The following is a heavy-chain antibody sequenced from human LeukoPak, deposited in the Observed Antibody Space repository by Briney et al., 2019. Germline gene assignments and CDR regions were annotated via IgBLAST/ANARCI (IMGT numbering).Heavy chain of an antibody. CDR3: ARTNRGRPMDV. Sequence: GGSLRLSCAASGFTFSSYSMNWVRQAPGKGLEWVSYISSSSSTIYYADSVKGRFTISRDNAKNSLYLQMNSLRAEDTAVYYCARTNRGRPMDVWGQGTTVTVSS. D-gene: IGHD7-27*01. CDR2: ISSSSSTI. J-gene: IGHJ6*02. CDR1: GFTFSSYS. V-gene: IGHV3-48*04.